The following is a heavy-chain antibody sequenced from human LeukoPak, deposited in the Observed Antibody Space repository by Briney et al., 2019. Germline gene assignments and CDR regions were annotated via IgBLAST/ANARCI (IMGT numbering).Heavy chain of an antibody. CDR1: GFTFDDYG. J-gene: IGHJ3*02. CDR3: ARFWGSYDAFDI. D-gene: IGHD3-16*01. V-gene: IGHV3-20*04. CDR2: INWNGGST. Sequence: GGSLRLSCAASGFTFDDYGMSRVRQAPGKGLEWVSGINWNGGSTGYADSVKGRFTISRDNAKNSLYLQMNSLRAEDTALYYCARFWGSYDAFDIWGQGTMVTVSS.